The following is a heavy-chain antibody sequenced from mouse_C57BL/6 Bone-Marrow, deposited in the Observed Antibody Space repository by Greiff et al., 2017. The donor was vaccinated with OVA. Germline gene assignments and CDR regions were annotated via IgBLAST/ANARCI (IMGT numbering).Heavy chain of an antibody. CDR3: ARQGSTMVTTGFDY. Sequence: VQLKESGGGLVKPGGSLKLSCAASGFTFSSYTMSWVRQTPEKRLEWVATISGGGGNTYYPDSVKGRFTISRDNAKNTLYLQMSSLRSEDTALYYGARQGSTMVTTGFDYWGQGTTLTVSS. CDR2: ISGGGGNT. D-gene: IGHD2-2*01. CDR1: GFTFSSYT. J-gene: IGHJ2*01. V-gene: IGHV5-9*01.